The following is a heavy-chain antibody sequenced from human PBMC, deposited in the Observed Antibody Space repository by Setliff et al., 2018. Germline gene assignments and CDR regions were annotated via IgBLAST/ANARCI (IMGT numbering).Heavy chain of an antibody. CDR1: GGTFSSYA. V-gene: IGHV1-69*05. CDR3: ARDPGYGWNWGRPDDAFDI. Sequence: SVKVSCKASGGTFSSYAISWVLQAPGQGLEWMGGIIPIFGTANYAQTFQGRVTITTDESTSTAYMELSSLRSWDTAVYYCARDPGYGWNWGRPDDAFDIWGQGTMVTVSS. CDR2: IIPIFGTA. D-gene: IGHD7-27*01. J-gene: IGHJ3*02.